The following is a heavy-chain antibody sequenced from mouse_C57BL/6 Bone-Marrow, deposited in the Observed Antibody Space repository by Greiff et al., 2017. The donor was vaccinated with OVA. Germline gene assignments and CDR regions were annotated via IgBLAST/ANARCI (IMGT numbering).Heavy chain of an antibody. V-gene: IGHV1-74*01. CDR3: ENGYDEGLYAMDY. D-gene: IGHD2-2*01. Sequence: VQLQQPGAELVKPGASVKVSCKASGYTFTSYWMHWVKQRPGQGLEWIGRIHPSDSDTNYNQKFKGKATLTVDKSSSTAYMQLSSLTSEDSAVEYCENGYDEGLYAMDYWGQGTTGTVSS. CDR2: IHPSDSDT. J-gene: IGHJ4*01. CDR1: GYTFTSYW.